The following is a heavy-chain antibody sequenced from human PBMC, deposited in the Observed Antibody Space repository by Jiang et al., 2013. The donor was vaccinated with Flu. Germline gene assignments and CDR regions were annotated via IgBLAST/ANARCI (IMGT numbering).Heavy chain of an antibody. Sequence: SGGSISSSNWWSWVRQPPGRGWSGLGKSIIVGAPTTTRPSKSRVTISVDKSKNQFSLKLSSVTAADTAVYYCARGEYYYDSSGYRVYWFDPWGQGNPGSPSPQ. CDR2: SIIVGAP. CDR1: GGSISSSNW. D-gene: IGHD3-22*01. CDR3: ARGEYYYDSSGYRVYWFDP. J-gene: IGHJ5*02. V-gene: IGHV4-4*02.